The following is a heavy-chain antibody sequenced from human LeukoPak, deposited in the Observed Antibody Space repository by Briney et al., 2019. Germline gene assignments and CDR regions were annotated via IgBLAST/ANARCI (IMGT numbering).Heavy chain of an antibody. D-gene: IGHD6-6*01. CDR1: GFTFSSYA. J-gene: IGHJ6*03. CDR2: ISGSGGST. V-gene: IGHV3-23*01. Sequence: GGSLRLSCAASGFTFSSYAMSWVRQAPGKGLEWVTAISGSGGSTYYADSVKGRFTISRDNSKNTLYLQMNSLRAEDTAVYYCAKRSIAARRNYYYMDVWGKGTTVTVSS. CDR3: AKRSIAARRNYYYMDV.